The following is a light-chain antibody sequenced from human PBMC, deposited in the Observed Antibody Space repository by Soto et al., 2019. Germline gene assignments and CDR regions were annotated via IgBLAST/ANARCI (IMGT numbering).Light chain of an antibody. CDR3: QQSYSFPRT. CDR1: QSIANY. Sequence: DILMTQSPSSLSASVGDRVTITCRASQSIANYLYWYHQQPGRAPKLLIYSTSTLQTEVPSRFSGSGSGTDFTLTINSLQPEDFGSYYCQQSYSFPRTFGQGTKVDIK. CDR2: STS. J-gene: IGKJ1*01. V-gene: IGKV1-39*01.